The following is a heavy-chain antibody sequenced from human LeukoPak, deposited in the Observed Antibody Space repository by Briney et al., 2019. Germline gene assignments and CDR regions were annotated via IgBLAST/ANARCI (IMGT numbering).Heavy chain of an antibody. CDR3: AREGGIVLMVHGTSSLGELNSDFDY. J-gene: IGHJ4*02. CDR1: GGSLSSYY. CDR2: IYYSGST. D-gene: IGHD2-8*01. Sequence: SETLSLTCTVSGGSLSSYYWSWVRQPPGKGLEWIGYIYYSGSTNYNPSLKSRVTISVDTSKNQFSLKLSSVTAADTAVYYCAREGGIVLMVHGTSSLGELNSDFDYWGRGTLVTVSS. V-gene: IGHV4-59*12.